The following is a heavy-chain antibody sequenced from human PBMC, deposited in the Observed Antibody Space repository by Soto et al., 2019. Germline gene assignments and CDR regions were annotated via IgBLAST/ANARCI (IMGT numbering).Heavy chain of an antibody. V-gene: IGHV3-11*01. CDR3: ASDSSSVYESEPAYYCMYV. J-gene: IGHJ6*02. CDR2: ISSSGSTI. D-gene: IGHD5-12*01. CDR1: GFASSENC. Sequence: GGSLRLSCAAAGFASSENCMSWSREAAEKGVEWVSYISSSGSTIYYADSVKGRFTISRDNAKNSLYLQMNSLRAEDTAVYYCASDSSSVYESEPAYYCMYVCGQGTTLTV.